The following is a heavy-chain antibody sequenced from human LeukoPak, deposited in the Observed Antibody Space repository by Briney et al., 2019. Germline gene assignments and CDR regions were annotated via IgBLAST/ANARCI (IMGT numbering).Heavy chain of an antibody. CDR1: GFTFSSYE. CDR2: ISSSGSTI. Sequence: GGSLRLSCAASGFTFSSYEMNWVRQAPGKGLEWVSYISSSGSTIYYADSVKGRFTISRDNAKNSLYLQMNSLRAEDAAVYYCARDAEQWLFAFDIWGQGTMVTVSS. V-gene: IGHV3-48*03. CDR3: ARDAEQWLFAFDI. J-gene: IGHJ3*02. D-gene: IGHD6-19*01.